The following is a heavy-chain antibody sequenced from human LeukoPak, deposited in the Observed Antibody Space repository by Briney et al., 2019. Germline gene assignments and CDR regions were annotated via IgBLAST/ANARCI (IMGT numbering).Heavy chain of an antibody. J-gene: IGHJ3*02. CDR3: ARGRIAARPRAFDI. D-gene: IGHD6-6*01. CDR1: GGSISSYY. Sequence: SETLSLTCTVSGGSISSYYWSWIRQPPGKGLEWIGEINHSGSTNYNPSLKSRVTISVDTSKNQFSLKLSSVTAADTAVYYCARGRIAARPRAFDIWGQGTMVTVSS. CDR2: INHSGST. V-gene: IGHV4-34*01.